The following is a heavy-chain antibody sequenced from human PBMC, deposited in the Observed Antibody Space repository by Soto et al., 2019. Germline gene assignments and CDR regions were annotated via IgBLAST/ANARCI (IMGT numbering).Heavy chain of an antibody. CDR1: GGSMRNYY. J-gene: IGHJ4*02. D-gene: IGHD6-13*01. CDR3: TSSYSTSCSPAY. V-gene: IGHV4-59*01. CDR2: VYHSGST. Sequence: SETLSLTCSVSGGSMRNYYWNWIRQPPGRGLEWIGYVYHSGSTNYNPSLKSRVSMSVDVSRNNFSLTLHSVTAADTAVYFCTSSYSTSCSPAYWGQGNLVTVSS.